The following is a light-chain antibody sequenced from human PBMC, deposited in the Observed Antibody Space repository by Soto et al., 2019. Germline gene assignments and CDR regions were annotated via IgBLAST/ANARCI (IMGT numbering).Light chain of an antibody. CDR1: QSVSDF. Sequence: EIVLTQSPGTLSLFPEERATLCCRASQSVSDFLAWYQQKPGQAPRLLIYDAAKRAPGIPARFSGSGSGTDFTLTISSLEPEDSAVYYCQQRSNWPIFTFGPGTKV. V-gene: IGKV3-11*01. CDR2: DAA. J-gene: IGKJ3*01. CDR3: QQRSNWPIFT.